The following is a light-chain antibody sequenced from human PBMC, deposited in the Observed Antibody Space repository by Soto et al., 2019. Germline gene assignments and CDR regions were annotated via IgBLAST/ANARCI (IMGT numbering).Light chain of an antibody. CDR2: GAS. Sequence: DIQMTQSPSTLSTSVGDRGTITCRARRSVVTWLAWYQQKPGKAPNLLIYGASTLQTRVPSRFGGSGSVTDFTITISSLQPDDFATYDCQQYKTYPWTFCQWTRVEIK. CDR1: RSVVTW. J-gene: IGKJ1*01. CDR3: QQYKTYPWT. V-gene: IGKV1-5*03.